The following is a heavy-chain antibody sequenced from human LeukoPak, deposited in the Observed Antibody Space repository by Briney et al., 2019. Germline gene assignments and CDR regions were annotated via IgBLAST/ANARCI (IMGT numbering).Heavy chain of an antibody. V-gene: IGHV3-48*01. CDR1: GFTFSSYS. CDR3: ARGSGDTATLDY. Sequence: GGSLRLSCAASGFTFSSYSMNWVRQAPGKGLEWASYISSSSSTIYYADSVKGRFTISRDNAKNSLYLQMNSLRAEDTAVYYCARGSGDTATLDYWGQGTLVTVSS. CDR2: ISSSSSTI. J-gene: IGHJ4*02. D-gene: IGHD5-18*01.